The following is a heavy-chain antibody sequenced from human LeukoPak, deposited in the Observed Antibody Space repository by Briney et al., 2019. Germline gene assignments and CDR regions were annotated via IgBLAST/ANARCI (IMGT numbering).Heavy chain of an antibody. CDR3: ARLYSGYDFTVDDY. J-gene: IGHJ4*02. V-gene: IGHV3-53*04. Sequence: PGGSLRLSCAASGFTVSSNYISWVRQAPGKGLEWVSVIYSGGSTYYADSVKGRFTISRHNSKNTLYLQMNSLRAEDTAVYYCARLYSGYDFTVDDYWGQGTLVTVSS. D-gene: IGHD5-12*01. CDR2: IYSGGST. CDR1: GFTVSSNY.